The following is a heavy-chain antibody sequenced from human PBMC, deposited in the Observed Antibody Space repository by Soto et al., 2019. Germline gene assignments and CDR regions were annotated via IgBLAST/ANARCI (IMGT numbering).Heavy chain of an antibody. CDR2: IYYSGST. CDR1: GGSISSYY. CDR3: ARSLYYYYGMDV. V-gene: IGHV4-59*08. J-gene: IGHJ6*02. Sequence: SSETQSLTCTVSGGSISSYYWSWIRQPPGKGLEWIGYIYYSGSTNYNPSLKSRVTISVDTSKNQFSLKLSSVTAADTAVYYCARSLYYYYGMDVWGQGTTVTVS.